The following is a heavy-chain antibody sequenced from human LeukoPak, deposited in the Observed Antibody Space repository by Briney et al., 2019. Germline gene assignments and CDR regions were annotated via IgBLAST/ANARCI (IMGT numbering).Heavy chain of an antibody. D-gene: IGHD3-10*01. CDR1: GGSISSGSYY. V-gene: IGHV4-61*02. J-gene: IGHJ4*02. CDR2: IYTSGST. CDR3: AREGDYYGSGSYVHYFDY. Sequence: SETLSLTCTVSGGSISSGSYYWSWIRQPAGKGLVWIGRIYTSGSTNYNPSPKSQVTISVDTSKNQFSLKLSSVTAADTAVYYCAREGDYYGSGSYVHYFDYWGQGTLVTVSS.